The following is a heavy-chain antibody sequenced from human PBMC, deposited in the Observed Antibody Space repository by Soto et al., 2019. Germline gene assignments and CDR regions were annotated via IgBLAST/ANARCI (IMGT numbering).Heavy chain of an antibody. D-gene: IGHD4-17*01. Sequence: QLQLVQSGAEVKKPGSSVKVSCKASGGTFSNFALNWGRQPPGQGLEWMGGIIPVFGKTKYAQKFQGRVQFTADESTSTAYMEVNSLTSEDTAVYYCARGSPTTVTTWFDPWGQGTLVTVSS. CDR3: ARGSPTTVTTWFDP. J-gene: IGHJ5*02. V-gene: IGHV1-69*01. CDR1: GGTFSNFA. CDR2: IIPVFGKT.